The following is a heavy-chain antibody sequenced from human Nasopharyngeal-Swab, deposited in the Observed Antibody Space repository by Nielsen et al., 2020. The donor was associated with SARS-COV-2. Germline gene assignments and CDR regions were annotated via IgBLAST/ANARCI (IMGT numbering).Heavy chain of an antibody. V-gene: IGHV4-59*01. CDR1: GGSISSYY. CDR3: ATPWPGPYWNYGRGDY. CDR2: IYYSGST. Sequence: SETLSLTCTVSGGSISSYYWSWIRQPPGKGLEWIGYIYYSGSTKYNPSLKSRVTISVDTSKNQFSLNLNSVTAADTAVYYCATPWPGPYWNYGRGDYWGQGTLVTVSS. J-gene: IGHJ4*02. D-gene: IGHD1-7*01.